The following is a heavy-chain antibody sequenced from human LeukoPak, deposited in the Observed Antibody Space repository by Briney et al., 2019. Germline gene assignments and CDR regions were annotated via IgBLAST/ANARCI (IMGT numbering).Heavy chain of an antibody. V-gene: IGHV4-61*05. CDR2: IYTSGST. CDR1: GGSISSSSYY. Sequence: SETLSLTCTVSGGSISSSSYYWGWIRQPPGKGLEWIGRIYTSGSTNYNPSLKSRVTMSVDTSKNQFSLKLSSVTAADTAVYYCARVVVAATLGFSDYYYYMDVWGKGTTVTISS. D-gene: IGHD2-15*01. CDR3: ARVVVAATLGFSDYYYYMDV. J-gene: IGHJ6*03.